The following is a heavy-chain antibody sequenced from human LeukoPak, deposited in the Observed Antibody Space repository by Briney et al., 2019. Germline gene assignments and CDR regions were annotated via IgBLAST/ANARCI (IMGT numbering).Heavy chain of an antibody. CDR1: GYRFVSFG. CDR3: ASRWGPYSTGYYDFDY. J-gene: IGHJ4*02. CDR2: ISPYNGKT. V-gene: IGHV1-18*01. Sequence: ASVKVSCKTSGYRFVSFGIIWVRQAFGQGLEWMGWISPYNGKTDYAQKLRGRLTMTTDTSTTTAYMELSNLTSDDTGIYYCASRWGPYSTGYYDFDYWGQGTLVTVS. D-gene: IGHD6-19*01.